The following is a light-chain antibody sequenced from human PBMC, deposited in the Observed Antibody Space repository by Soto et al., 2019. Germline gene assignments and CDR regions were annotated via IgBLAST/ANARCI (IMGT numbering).Light chain of an antibody. Sequence: QSVLTQPPSVSGAPGQGVTISCTGRSSNIGAGYDVHWYQQLPGTAPKLLIFGNRNRPSGVPDRFSGSKSGTAASLAIAGLQAEDEADYYCQSYDHTLRGAMFGGGTKLTVL. CDR2: GNR. J-gene: IGLJ3*02. CDR1: SSNIGAGYD. V-gene: IGLV1-40*01. CDR3: QSYDHTLRGAM.